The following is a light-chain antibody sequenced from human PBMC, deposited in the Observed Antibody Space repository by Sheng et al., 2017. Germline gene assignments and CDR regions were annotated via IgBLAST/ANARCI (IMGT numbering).Light chain of an antibody. Sequence: QSVLTQPPSMSATPGQRVSIPCSGSTSNIGKNFVYWYKQLPGTAPKLLTYGDNKRPSGVPDRISASKSGTSASLAIHWLRPDDEADYYCATWDDSLSGPVFGGGTHLTVL. V-gene: IGLV1-47*01. CDR1: TSNIGKNF. J-gene: IGLJ3*02. CDR2: GDN. CDR3: ATWDDSLSGPV.